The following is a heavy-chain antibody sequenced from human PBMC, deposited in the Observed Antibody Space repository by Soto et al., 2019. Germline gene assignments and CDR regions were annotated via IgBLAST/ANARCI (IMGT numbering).Heavy chain of an antibody. CDR3: ATVIPATRYFAY. V-gene: IGHV4-30-2*01. D-gene: IGHD2-15*01. CDR1: GGSIGNDGYS. J-gene: IGHJ4*02. Sequence: NPSETLSLTCTVSGGSIGNDGYSWSWVRQPPGKGLEWIGYIYHSGTTYYNPSLTSRVTISVDGSNNQFSLKLTSMTAADTAVYYCATVIPATRYFAYWGQGILVTVSS. CDR2: IYHSGTT.